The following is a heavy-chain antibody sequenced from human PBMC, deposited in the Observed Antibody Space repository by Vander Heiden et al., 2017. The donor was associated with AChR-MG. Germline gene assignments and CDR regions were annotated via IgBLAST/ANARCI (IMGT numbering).Heavy chain of an antibody. Sequence: QVQLVESGGGLVKPGGSLGPPCSVPKFTFSDYYMSWIRQAPGKGLEWVSSISSSGTSMYYADSVKGRFTISRDNAKNSLYLQMNSLRADDTAVYYCAREGCSSTNCYHFDYWGQGTLVTVSS. CDR3: AREGCSSTNCYHFDY. V-gene: IGHV3-11*01. D-gene: IGHD2-2*01. J-gene: IGHJ4*02. CDR2: ISSSGTSM. CDR1: KFTFSDYY.